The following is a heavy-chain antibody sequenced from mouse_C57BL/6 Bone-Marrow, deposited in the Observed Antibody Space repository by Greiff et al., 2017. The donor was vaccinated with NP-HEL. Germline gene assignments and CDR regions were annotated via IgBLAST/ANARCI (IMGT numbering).Heavy chain of an antibody. CDR3: ARGLGNPMDY. J-gene: IGHJ4*01. CDR1: GYTFTDYY. D-gene: IGHD3-3*01. Sequence: EVQLHQSGPELVKPGASVKISCKASGYTFTDYYMNWVKQSHGKSLEWIGDINPNNGGTSYNQKFKGKATLTVDKSSSTAYMELRSLTSEDSAVYYCARGLGNPMDYWGQGTSVTVSS. V-gene: IGHV1-26*01. CDR2: INPNNGGT.